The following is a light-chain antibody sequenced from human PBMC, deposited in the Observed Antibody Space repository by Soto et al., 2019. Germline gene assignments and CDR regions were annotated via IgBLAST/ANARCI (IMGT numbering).Light chain of an antibody. J-gene: IGKJ5*01. CDR3: QQSYTTASIT. V-gene: IGKV1-39*01. Sequence: DIQMTQSPSSLSASVGDRVTITCRASQSISRNLNWYQHKPGKAPKLLIYAASSLQNGVPSRFSGGGSGTEFTLSISSLKPEDIGTYYCQQSYTTASITFGQGTRLEIK. CDR2: AAS. CDR1: QSISRN.